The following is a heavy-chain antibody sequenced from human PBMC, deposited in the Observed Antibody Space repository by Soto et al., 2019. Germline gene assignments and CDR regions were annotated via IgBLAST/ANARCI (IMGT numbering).Heavy chain of an antibody. D-gene: IGHD3-3*01. CDR3: ATAFGSGGRIGRRLFDP. J-gene: IGHJ5*02. Sequence: QVQLVQSGAEVKKPGASVKVSCKVSGYTLTELSMHWVRQAPGKGLEWMGGFDPEDGETIYAQKFQGRVTMTEDTSTDTAYMELRSLRSEDTAVYYCATAFGSGGRIGRRLFDPWGQGTLVTVSS. CDR2: FDPEDGET. V-gene: IGHV1-24*01. CDR1: GYTLTELS.